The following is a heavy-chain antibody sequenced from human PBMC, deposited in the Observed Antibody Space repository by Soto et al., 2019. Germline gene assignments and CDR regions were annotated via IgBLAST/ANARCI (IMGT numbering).Heavy chain of an antibody. Sequence: PGGSLRLSCTVSGFTFGDYAMHWVRQGPGKGLEWVSGISWNGDIIGYADTVKGRFTISRDNADKSLYLQMNSLRSEDTAFYYCARGGEFGGLLARYGMDVWGHGTTVTVSS. J-gene: IGHJ6*02. CDR3: ARGGEFGGLLARYGMDV. CDR1: GFTFGDYA. V-gene: IGHV3-9*01. D-gene: IGHD3-16*01. CDR2: ISWNGDII.